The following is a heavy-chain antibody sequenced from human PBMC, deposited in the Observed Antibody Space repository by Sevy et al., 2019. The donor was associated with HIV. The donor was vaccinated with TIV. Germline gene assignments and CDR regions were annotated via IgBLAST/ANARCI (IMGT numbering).Heavy chain of an antibody. D-gene: IGHD3-10*01. CDR2: ISYDGSNK. CDR1: GFTFSSYA. V-gene: IGHV3-30-3*01. CDR3: AREFGEFKYYYYYYGMDV. J-gene: IGHJ6*02. Sequence: GGCLRLSCAASGFTFSSYAMHWVRQAPGKGLEWVAVISYDGSNKYYADSVKGRFTISRDNSKNTLYLQMNSLRAEDTAVYYCAREFGEFKYYYYYYGMDVWGQGTTVTVSS.